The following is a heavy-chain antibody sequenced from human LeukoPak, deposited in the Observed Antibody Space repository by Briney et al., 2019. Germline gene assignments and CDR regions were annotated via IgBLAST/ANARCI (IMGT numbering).Heavy chain of an antibody. V-gene: IGHV5-51*01. Sequence: GESLKISCKGSGYSFTSYWIGWVRQMPGKGLEWMGIIYPGDSDTGYSPSFQGQVTISADKSISTAYLQWSSLKASDTAMYYCARQPGLPDDYRNNWFDPWGQGTLVTVSS. D-gene: IGHD4-11*01. CDR2: IYPGDSDT. CDR1: GYSFTSYW. J-gene: IGHJ5*02. CDR3: ARQPGLPDDYRNNWFDP.